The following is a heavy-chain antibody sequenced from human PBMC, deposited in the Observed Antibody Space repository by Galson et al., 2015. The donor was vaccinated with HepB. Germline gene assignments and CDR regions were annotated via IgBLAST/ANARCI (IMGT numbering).Heavy chain of an antibody. D-gene: IGHD6-13*01. CDR1: GFAFSTYA. J-gene: IGHJ1*01. CDR2: ISNSGGST. CDR3: AQRGDSSSWFRDFQH. Sequence: SLRLSCAASGFAFSTYAMSWVRQAPGKGLEWVSAISNSGGSTFYADSVRGRFTISRDNSKNTLYLQMNSLRLEDTAVYYCAQRGDSSSWFRDFQHWGQGTLVAVSS. V-gene: IGHV3-23*01.